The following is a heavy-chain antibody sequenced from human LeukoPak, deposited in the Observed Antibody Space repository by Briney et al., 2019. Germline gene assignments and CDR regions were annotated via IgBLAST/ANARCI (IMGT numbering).Heavy chain of an antibody. D-gene: IGHD3-10*01. CDR3: ARSGRGVDSFYFYMDV. CDR1: GFTLSQYW. V-gene: IGHV3-7*01. J-gene: IGHJ6*03. CDR2: IKHDGSEKQDGSEK. Sequence: PGGSLRLFCAASGFTLSQYWKRWVRQAPGKGLEWVANIKHDGSEKQDGSEKNYVDSVKGRFTISRDNAKNSLYLQMNSLRAEDTAVYYCARSGRGVDSFYFYMDVWGKGTTVTVSS.